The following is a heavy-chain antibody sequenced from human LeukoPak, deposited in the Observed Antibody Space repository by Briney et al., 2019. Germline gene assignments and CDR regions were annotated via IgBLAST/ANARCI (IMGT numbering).Heavy chain of an antibody. V-gene: IGHV4-59*08. CDR1: GGSISSYY. D-gene: IGHD6-13*01. J-gene: IGHJ4*02. CDR3: ARHLSSIAAAGYYYFDY. Sequence: SETLSLTCTVSGGSISSYYWSWIRQPPGKGLEWIGYIYYSGSTNYNPSLKSRVTISVDTSKNQFSLKLSSVTAADTAVYYCARHLSSIAAAGYYYFDYWGQGTLVTVSS. CDR2: IYYSGST.